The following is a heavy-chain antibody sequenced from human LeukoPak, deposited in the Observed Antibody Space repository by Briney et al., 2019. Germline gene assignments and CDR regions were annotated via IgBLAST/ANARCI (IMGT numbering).Heavy chain of an antibody. D-gene: IGHD3-3*01. V-gene: IGHV1-18*01. CDR2: ISAYNGNT. J-gene: IGHJ5*02. Sequence: ASVKVSCKASGYTFTSYGISWVRQAPGQGLGWMGWISAYNGNTNYAQKLQGRVTMTTDTSTSTAYMELRSLRSDDTAVYYCARDSYYDFWSGYYTGPWFDPWGQGTLVTVSS. CDR1: GYTFTSYG. CDR3: ARDSYYDFWSGYYTGPWFDP.